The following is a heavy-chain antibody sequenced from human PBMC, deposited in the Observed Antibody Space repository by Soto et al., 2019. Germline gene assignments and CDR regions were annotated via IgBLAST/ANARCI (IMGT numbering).Heavy chain of an antibody. D-gene: IGHD6-13*01. CDR1: GGTFSSYA. J-gene: IGHJ5*02. V-gene: IGHV1-69*13. CDR3: ARVIGSYSSSWYRGNWFDP. CDR2: IIPIFGTA. Sequence: GASVKVSCKASGGTFSSYAISWVRQAPGQGLEWMGGIIPIFGTANYAQKFQGRVTITADESTSTAYMELSSLRSEDTAVYYCARVIGSYSSSWYRGNWFDPWGQGTRVTVSS.